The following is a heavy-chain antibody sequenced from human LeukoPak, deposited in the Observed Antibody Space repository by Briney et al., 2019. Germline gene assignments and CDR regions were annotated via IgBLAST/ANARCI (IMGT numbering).Heavy chain of an antibody. Sequence: SETLSLTCTVSGGSISSYYWICIPMPPGIRLYSLGYISDSGRTNYHPSLRSRVNISVHTSKNPFSLKLSSLTAAATAVYYCARLLYSYGPIDPWDQGTLVTVSS. CDR3: ARLLYSYGPIDP. D-gene: IGHD5-18*01. J-gene: IGHJ5*02. CDR1: GGSISSYY. V-gene: IGHV4-59*08. CDR2: ISDSGRT.